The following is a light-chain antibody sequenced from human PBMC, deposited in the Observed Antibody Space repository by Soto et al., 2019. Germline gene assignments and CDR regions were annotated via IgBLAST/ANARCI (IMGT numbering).Light chain of an antibody. V-gene: IGLV2-11*01. CDR2: DIT. CDR1: SSDVGGYGF. CDR3: CSYAGSIVV. J-gene: IGLJ2*01. Sequence: QSVLTQPRSVSGSPGQSVTISCIGTSSDVGGYGFVSWYQQHPGKAPKLIIYDITKRTSDVPDRFSGSKSGNSASLTISGLQAEDEADYFCCSYAGSIVVFGGGTKLTVL.